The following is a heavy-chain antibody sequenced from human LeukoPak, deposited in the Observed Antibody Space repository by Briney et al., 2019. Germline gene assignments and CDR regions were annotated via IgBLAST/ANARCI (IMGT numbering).Heavy chain of an antibody. CDR1: GYIFTSYY. V-gene: IGHV1-46*01. Sequence: ASVKVSCKASGYIFTSYYMHWVRQAPGQGLEWMRVINPSGGSTTYAQKFQGRVTMTRDTSTSTLYMELSSLRSEDTAVYYCARDRAVAGFRFDYWGQGTLVTVSS. D-gene: IGHD6-19*01. CDR2: INPSGGST. J-gene: IGHJ4*02. CDR3: ARDRAVAGFRFDY.